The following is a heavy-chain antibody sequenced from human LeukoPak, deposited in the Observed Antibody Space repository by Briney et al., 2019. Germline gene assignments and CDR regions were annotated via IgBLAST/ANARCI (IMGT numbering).Heavy chain of an antibody. J-gene: IGHJ5*02. CDR1: VYTFTSYY. Sequence: SVKVSCKASVYTFTSYYMHGVRQAPGQGLEGMGGISPIFCTANYAQKFQGRVTITAEKSTSTAYMELSSLRSEDTAVYYCARDARRAIVVVPAAPVRYNWFDPWGQGTLVTVSS. V-gene: IGHV1-69*06. D-gene: IGHD2-2*01. CDR3: ARDARRAIVVVPAAPVRYNWFDP. CDR2: ISPIFCTA.